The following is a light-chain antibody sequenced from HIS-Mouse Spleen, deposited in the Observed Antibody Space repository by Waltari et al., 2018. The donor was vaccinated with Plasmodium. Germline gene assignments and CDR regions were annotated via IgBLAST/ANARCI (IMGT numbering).Light chain of an antibody. Sequence: DLQMTQSPSTLSASVGDRVTITCRASQSIRSRLAWYQQKPGKAPKLLIYKESSLESGVPSRFSGSGSGTEFTLTISSLQPDDFATYYCQQYNSYSWTFGQGTKVEIK. V-gene: IGKV1-5*03. CDR3: QQYNSYSWT. CDR2: KES. J-gene: IGKJ1*01. CDR1: QSIRSR.